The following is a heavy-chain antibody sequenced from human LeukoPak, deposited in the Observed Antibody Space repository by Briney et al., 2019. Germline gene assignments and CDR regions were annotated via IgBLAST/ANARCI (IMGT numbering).Heavy chain of an antibody. D-gene: IGHD6-19*01. V-gene: IGHV1-2*02. J-gene: IGHJ4*02. CDR2: INPNSGGT. Sequence: ASVKVSCKASGYTFTGYYMHWVRQAPGQGLEWMGWINPNSGGTNYAQKFQGRVTMTRDTSISTAYMELSRLRSDDTAVYYCARALEEWLAYFDYWGQGTLVTVSS. CDR1: GYTFTGYY. CDR3: ARALEEWLAYFDY.